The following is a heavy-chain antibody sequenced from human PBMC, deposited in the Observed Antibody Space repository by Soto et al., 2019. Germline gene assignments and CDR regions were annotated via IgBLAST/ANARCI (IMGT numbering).Heavy chain of an antibody. CDR3: AKGPEYYYDISGYYDP. CDR2: ISGSGGST. V-gene: IGHV3-23*01. Sequence: EVQVLESGGGLVQPGGSLRLSCAASGFIFSSCAMNWVRQAPGKGLEWVSGISGSGGSTSYSDSVKGRFTISRDNSKNTVYLQMNSLRAEDTAVYYCAKGPEYYYDISGYYDPWGQGTLVIVSS. J-gene: IGHJ5*02. D-gene: IGHD3-22*01. CDR1: GFIFSSCA.